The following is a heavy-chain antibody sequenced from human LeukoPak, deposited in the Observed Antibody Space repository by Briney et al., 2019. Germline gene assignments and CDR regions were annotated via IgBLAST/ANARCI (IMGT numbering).Heavy chain of an antibody. CDR2: ISVSGDTT. V-gene: IGHV3-23*01. Sequence: GGSLRLSCAASGFTFSSYAMSWVRQAPGGGLEWVSAISVSGDTTYHADSVKGRFTISRDNSENRLSLQMDSLRAEDTAVYFCAKDTTAWWYHRAYMDVWGKGTTVTVSS. CDR3: AKDTTAWWYHRAYMDV. CDR1: GFTFSSYA. D-gene: IGHD2-15*01. J-gene: IGHJ6*03.